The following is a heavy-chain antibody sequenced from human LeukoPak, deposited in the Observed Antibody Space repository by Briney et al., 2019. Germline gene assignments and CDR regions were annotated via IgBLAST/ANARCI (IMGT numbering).Heavy chain of an antibody. CDR3: ARPYSSGWTWTSSSYNWFDP. V-gene: IGHV1-18*01. J-gene: IGHJ5*02. Sequence: ASVKVSCKASGGTFSSYAISWVRQAPGQGLEWMGWISAYNGNTNYAQKLQGRVTMITDTSTSTAYMELRSLRSDDTAVYYCARPYSSGWTWTSSSYNWFDPWGQGTLVTVSS. D-gene: IGHD6-19*01. CDR2: ISAYNGNT. CDR1: GGTFSSYA.